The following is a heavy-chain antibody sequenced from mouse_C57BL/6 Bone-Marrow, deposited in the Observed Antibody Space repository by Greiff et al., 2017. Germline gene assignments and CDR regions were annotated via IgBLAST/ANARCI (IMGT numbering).Heavy chain of an antibody. D-gene: IGHD1-2*01. CDR1: GYTFTSYW. CDR2: IDPSDSYT. Sequence: QVQLKESGAELVKPGASVKLSCKASGYTFTSYWMQWVKQRPGQGLEWIGEIDPSDSYTNYNQKFKGKATLTVDTSSSTAYMQLSSLTSEDSAVYYCASYGGYYFDYWGQGTTLTVSS. CDR3: ASYGGYYFDY. V-gene: IGHV1-50*01. J-gene: IGHJ2*01.